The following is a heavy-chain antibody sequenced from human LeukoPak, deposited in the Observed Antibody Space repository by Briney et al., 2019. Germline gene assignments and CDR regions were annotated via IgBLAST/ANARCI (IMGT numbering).Heavy chain of an antibody. CDR3: ARGKYGDRIDY. Sequence: SVKVSCKASGGTFSSYGISWVRQAPGQGLEWMGGIIPIFGTANYAQKFQGRVTITTDESTSTAYMELSSLRSEDTAVYYCARGKYGDRIDYWGQGTLVTVSS. D-gene: IGHD4-17*01. CDR1: GGTFSSYG. CDR2: IIPIFGTA. V-gene: IGHV1-69*05. J-gene: IGHJ4*02.